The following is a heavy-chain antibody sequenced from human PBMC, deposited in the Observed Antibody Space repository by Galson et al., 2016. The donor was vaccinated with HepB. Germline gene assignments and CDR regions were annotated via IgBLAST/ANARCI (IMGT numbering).Heavy chain of an antibody. CDR1: GFTFSIHD. CDR3: ARGKSLLTMPWNYGLDV. J-gene: IGHJ6*04. CDR2: IETAGDT. D-gene: IGHD4/OR15-4a*01. V-gene: IGHV3-13*01. Sequence: SLRLSCAASGFTFSIHDMHWVRQAPGKGLEWVSAIETAGDTYYADSVKGRFTISRENAKNSLYLQMNSLRAGDTAVYYCARGKSLLTMPWNYGLDVGGKGTTFSVSS.